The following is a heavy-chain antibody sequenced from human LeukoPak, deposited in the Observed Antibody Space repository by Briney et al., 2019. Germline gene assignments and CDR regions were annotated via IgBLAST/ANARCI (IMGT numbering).Heavy chain of an antibody. D-gene: IGHD5-24*01. J-gene: IGHJ3*02. V-gene: IGHV1-69*06. CDR2: IIPIFGTA. Sequence: ASVKVSCKASGGTFSSYAISWVRQAPGQGLEWMGGIIPIFGTANYAQKFQGRVTITADKSTSTAYMELSSLRSEDTAVYYCARPLGGGMATIWAFDIWGQGTMVTVSS. CDR3: ARPLGGGMATIWAFDI. CDR1: GGTFSSYA.